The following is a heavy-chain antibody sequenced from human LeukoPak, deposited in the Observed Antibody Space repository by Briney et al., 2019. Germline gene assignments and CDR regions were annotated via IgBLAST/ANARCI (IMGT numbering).Heavy chain of an antibody. J-gene: IGHJ4*02. Sequence: GGSLRLSCPASGFTFSGYGLHWVRQAPGKGLEWLAVISDIGSQKSYADSVKGRFTISRDNSKNTLFLQMNSLRPEDTAVYYCAKEYDSGWTSFDYWGRGTVVTVSS. CDR1: GFTFSGYG. D-gene: IGHD6-19*01. CDR3: AKEYDSGWTSFDY. V-gene: IGHV3-30*18. CDR2: ISDIGSQK.